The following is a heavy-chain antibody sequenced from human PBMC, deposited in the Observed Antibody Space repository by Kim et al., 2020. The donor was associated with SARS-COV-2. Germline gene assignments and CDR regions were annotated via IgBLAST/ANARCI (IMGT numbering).Heavy chain of an antibody. CDR2: IYSGGSST. J-gene: IGHJ4*02. D-gene: IGHD3-22*01. CDR1: GFTFSSYA. Sequence: GGSLRLSCAASGFTFSSYAMSWVRQAPGKGLEWVSVIYSGGSSTYYADSVKGRFTISRDNSKNTLYLQMNSLRAEDTAVYYCAKISGSGYYLIDYWGQGTLVTVSS. V-gene: IGHV3-23*03. CDR3: AKISGSGYYLIDY.